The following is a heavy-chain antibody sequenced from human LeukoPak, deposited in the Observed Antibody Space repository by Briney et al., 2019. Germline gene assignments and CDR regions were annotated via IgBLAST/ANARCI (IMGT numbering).Heavy chain of an antibody. J-gene: IGHJ5*02. D-gene: IGHD3-16*01. Sequence: ASVKLSCKASGYTFTAHYVHWVRQAPGQGLEWMGWINANSGGTKYADRFQGRVTMTRDTSISTAYMELSRLTFDDTAVYYCGRGSYWFDPWGQGTLVTVSS. CDR3: GRGSYWFDP. V-gene: IGHV1-2*02. CDR1: GYTFTAHY. CDR2: INANSGGT.